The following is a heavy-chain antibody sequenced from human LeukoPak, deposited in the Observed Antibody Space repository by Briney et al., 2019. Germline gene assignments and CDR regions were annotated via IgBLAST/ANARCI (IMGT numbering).Heavy chain of an antibody. CDR1: GFPFRNHA. D-gene: IGHD1-26*01. Sequence: GGSLRLSCAASGFPFRNHAMNWVRQAPGKGLEWDWVISGSGETTSYADPVKGRFTISRDNSQNTLYLQMSSLRGEDTALYYCAKDRGMVGASVRAFDYWGQGTLVTVSS. J-gene: IGHJ4*02. CDR2: ISGSGETT. CDR3: AKDRGMVGASVRAFDY. V-gene: IGHV3-23*01.